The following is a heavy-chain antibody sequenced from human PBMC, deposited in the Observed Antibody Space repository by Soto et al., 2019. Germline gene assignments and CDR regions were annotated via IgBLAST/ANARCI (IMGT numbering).Heavy chain of an antibody. V-gene: IGHV1-18*01. D-gene: IGHD2-21*02. J-gene: IGHJ4*02. CDR1: GYTFTTYG. Sequence: ASGKVSCKASGYTFTTYGLTWVRQAPGQGLEWMGWISAYNGHTNYAQKFQGRVTMTTDTSTSTAYMELRSLRSDDTAVYYCARDKEHIVVVAAIGPFDSWGQGTLVTVSS. CDR2: ISAYNGHT. CDR3: ARDKEHIVVVAAIGPFDS.